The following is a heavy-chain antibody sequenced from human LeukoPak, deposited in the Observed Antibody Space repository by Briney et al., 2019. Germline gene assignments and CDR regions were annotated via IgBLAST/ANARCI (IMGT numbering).Heavy chain of an antibody. CDR1: GFTFSSYG. Sequence: PGGSPRLSCAASGFTFSSYGMHWVRQAPGKGLEWVAVIWYDGSNKYYADSVKGRFTISRDNSKNTLYLQMNSLRAEDTAVYYWAKPRTTTYYYYYMDVWGKGTTVTVSS. J-gene: IGHJ6*03. D-gene: IGHD1-1*01. V-gene: IGHV3-33*06. CDR2: IWYDGSNK. CDR3: AKPRTTTYYYYYMDV.